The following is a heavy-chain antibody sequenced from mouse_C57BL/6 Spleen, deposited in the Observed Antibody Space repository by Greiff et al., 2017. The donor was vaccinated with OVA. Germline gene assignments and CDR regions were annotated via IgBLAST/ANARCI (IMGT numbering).Heavy chain of an antibody. CDR3: ARDYYGSRDYAMDY. CDR1: GYTFTDYY. V-gene: IGHV1-26*01. J-gene: IGHJ4*01. D-gene: IGHD1-1*01. CDR2: INPNNGGT. Sequence: EVQLQQSGPELVKPGASVKISCKASGYTFTDYYMNWVKQSHGKSLEWIGDINPNNGGTSYNQKLKGKATLTVDKSSSTAYMELRSLTAEDSAVYYCARDYYGSRDYAMDYWGQGTSVTVSS.